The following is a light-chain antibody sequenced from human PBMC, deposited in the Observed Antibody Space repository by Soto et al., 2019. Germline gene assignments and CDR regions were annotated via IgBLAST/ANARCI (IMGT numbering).Light chain of an antibody. CDR3: QQYKNWPL. CDR2: GAS. J-gene: IGKJ5*01. Sequence: EIVLTQSPATLSSFPGDRVTLSCRASQSVSSSYLAWYQQKPGQAPRLLIYGASSRATDIPDRITGSGSGTDFTLTISRLEPEDFAVYYCQQYKNWPLFGQGTRLEIK. V-gene: IGKV3D-20*02. CDR1: QSVSSSY.